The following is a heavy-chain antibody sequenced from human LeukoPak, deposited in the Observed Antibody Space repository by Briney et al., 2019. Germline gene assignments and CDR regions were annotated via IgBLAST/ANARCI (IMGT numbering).Heavy chain of an antibody. J-gene: IGHJ4*02. CDR1: GGSISSSSYY. CDR2: IYHSGST. CDR3: ARELENTVYNY. Sequence: SETLSLTCTVSGGSISSSSYYWGWIRQPPGKGLEWIGSIYHSGSTYYNPSLKSRVTISVDTSKNQFSLKLSSVTAADTAVYYCARELENTVYNYWGQGTLVTVSS. D-gene: IGHD2/OR15-2a*01. V-gene: IGHV4-39*07.